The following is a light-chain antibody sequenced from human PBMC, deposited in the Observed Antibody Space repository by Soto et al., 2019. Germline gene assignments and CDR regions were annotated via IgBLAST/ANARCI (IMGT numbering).Light chain of an antibody. CDR3: SSYAGFNNFVV. J-gene: IGLJ2*01. V-gene: IGLV2-8*01. CDR2: EVT. Sequence: QSALTQPPSASGSPGQSVTISCTGASGVSWYQHHPGRAPKLLIFEVTRRPSGVPDRFSGSKSGNTASLTVSGLQADDEADYYCSSYAGFNNFVVFGGGTKLTVL. CDR1: SGV.